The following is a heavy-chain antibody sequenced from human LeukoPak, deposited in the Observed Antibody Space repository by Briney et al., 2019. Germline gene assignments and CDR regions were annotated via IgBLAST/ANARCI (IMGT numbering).Heavy chain of an antibody. D-gene: IGHD6-13*01. CDR1: GFTFSSYA. Sequence: GGSLRLSCAASGFTFSSYAMSWVRQAPGKGLEWVSAISGSGGSTYYADSVKGRFTISRDNSKNTLYLQMNSLRAEDTAVYYCASRLSKIAARAWFDPWGQGTLVTVSS. CDR2: ISGSGGST. V-gene: IGHV3-23*01. J-gene: IGHJ5*02. CDR3: ASRLSKIAARAWFDP.